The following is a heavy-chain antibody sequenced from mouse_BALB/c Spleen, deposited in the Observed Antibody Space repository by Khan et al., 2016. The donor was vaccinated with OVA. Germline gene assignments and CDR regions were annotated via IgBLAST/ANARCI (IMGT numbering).Heavy chain of an antibody. CDR2: INPSNGYT. J-gene: IGHJ3*01. D-gene: IGHD2-14*01. CDR1: GYTFTSYT. Sequence: QMQLEESGAELARPGASVKMSCKASGYTFTSYTIHWIKKRPGQGLEWIGYINPSNGYTNYNQKFKDKATLTTDKSSTTAYLQLSSLTSDDSAVFNCGRDRAYHRNDGWFAYWGQGTLVTVSA. CDR3: GRDRAYHRNDGWFAY. V-gene: IGHV1-4*01.